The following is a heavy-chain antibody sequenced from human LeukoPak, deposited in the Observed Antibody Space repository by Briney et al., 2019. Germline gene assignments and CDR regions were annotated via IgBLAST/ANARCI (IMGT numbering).Heavy chain of an antibody. D-gene: IGHD5-18*01. Sequence: GGSLRLSCAASGFTFDDYAMHWVRQAPGKGLEWVSGISWNSGSIGYADSVKGRFTISRDNAKNTLYLQMNSLRAEDTAVHYCARDGYSYGYVPDYWGQGTLVTVSS. CDR1: GFTFDDYA. J-gene: IGHJ4*02. CDR2: ISWNSGSI. V-gene: IGHV3-9*01. CDR3: ARDGYSYGYVPDY.